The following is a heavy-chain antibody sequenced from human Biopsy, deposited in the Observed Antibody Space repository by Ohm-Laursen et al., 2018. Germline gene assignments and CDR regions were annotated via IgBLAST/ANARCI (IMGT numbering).Heavy chain of an antibody. Sequence: SVKVSCKASGYTFTSYDINWVRQATGQGLEWMGWMNPNSGNTDYAQKFQGRVTMTRNTSISTAYMELNSLRSEDTAVYYCARGSFWFGGNYYYGMDVWGQGTTVTVSS. V-gene: IGHV1-8*01. CDR3: ARGSFWFGGNYYYGMDV. CDR2: MNPNSGNT. CDR1: GYTFTSYD. J-gene: IGHJ6*02. D-gene: IGHD3-10*01.